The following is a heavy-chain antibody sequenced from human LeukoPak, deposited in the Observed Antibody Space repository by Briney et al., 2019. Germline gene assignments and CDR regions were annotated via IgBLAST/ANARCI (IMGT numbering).Heavy chain of an antibody. CDR3: ASEGVVGAAAHFDY. D-gene: IGHD1-26*01. CDR2: ITGSGGST. J-gene: IGHJ4*02. Sequence: GGSLRLSCAASGFTFSSYAMSWVRQAPGKGLEWVSAITGSGGSTYYADSVKGRFTISRDNAKNSLYLQMNSLRVEDTAVYYCASEGVVGAAAHFDYWGQGALVTVSS. V-gene: IGHV3-23*01. CDR1: GFTFSSYA.